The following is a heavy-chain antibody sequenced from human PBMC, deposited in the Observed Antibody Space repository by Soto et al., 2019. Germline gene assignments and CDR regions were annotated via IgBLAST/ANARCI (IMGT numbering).Heavy chain of an antibody. Sequence: SETLSLTCAVSGGSISSGGYSWSWIRQPPGKGLEWIGYIYHSGSTYYNPSLKSRVTISVDRSKNQFSLKLSSVTAADTAVYYCARVSAAGGWFDPWGQGTRVTVS. CDR2: IYHSGST. V-gene: IGHV4-30-2*01. D-gene: IGHD6-13*01. CDR1: GGSISSGGYS. J-gene: IGHJ5*02. CDR3: ARVSAAGGWFDP.